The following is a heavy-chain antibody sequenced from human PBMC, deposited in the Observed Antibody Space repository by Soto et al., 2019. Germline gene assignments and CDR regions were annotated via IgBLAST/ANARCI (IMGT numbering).Heavy chain of an antibody. V-gene: IGHV3-33*01. D-gene: IGHD3-9*01. CDR2: IWFDGSNK. J-gene: IGHJ6*02. Sequence: QVQLVESGGGVVQPGRSLRLSCAASGFTFSSYGMHWVRQAPGKGLEWVAVIWFDGSNKYYADSVKGRFTISRDNSNNTLYLQMNSLRAGDTAVYYCARQNRDILTGLRWNGMDVWGQGTTVTVSS. CDR3: ARQNRDILTGLRWNGMDV. CDR1: GFTFSSYG.